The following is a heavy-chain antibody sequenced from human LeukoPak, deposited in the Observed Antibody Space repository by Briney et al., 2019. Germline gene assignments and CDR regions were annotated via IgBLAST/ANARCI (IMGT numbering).Heavy chain of an antibody. CDR2: ISYDGSNK. D-gene: IGHD2-21*01. CDR1: GFTFSSYG. Sequence: TGGSLRLSCAASGFTFSSYGMHWVRQAPGKGLEWVAVISYDGSNKYYADSVKGRFTISRDNSKNTLYLQMDSLRAEGTAVYYCAREDYSRIYFDYWGQGTLVTVSS. CDR3: AREDYSRIYFDY. J-gene: IGHJ4*02. V-gene: IGHV3-30*05.